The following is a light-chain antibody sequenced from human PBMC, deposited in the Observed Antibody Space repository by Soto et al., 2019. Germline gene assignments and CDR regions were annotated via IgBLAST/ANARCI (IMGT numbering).Light chain of an antibody. CDR3: SSYTSDSTWV. CDR1: SSDVDGYNY. V-gene: IGLV2-14*01. J-gene: IGLJ3*02. Sequence: QSVLTQPASESESPGQSITISCTGTSSDVDGYNYVSWFQQHPGKAPKLIIYGVSNRPSGVSDRFSGSKSANTASLTISGLQADDEADYYCSSYTSDSTWVFGGGTKLTVL. CDR2: GVS.